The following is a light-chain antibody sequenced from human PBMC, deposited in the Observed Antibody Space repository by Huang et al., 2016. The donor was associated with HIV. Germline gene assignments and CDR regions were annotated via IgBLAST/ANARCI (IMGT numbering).Light chain of an antibody. J-gene: IGKJ3*01. Sequence: EIVLTQSPGTLSLSPGERATLSCRASQSVDSSYLGWYQQKPGQAPRLLIYGASRRATGIPDRFRGSGSGTDFTLTISRLESEDFAVYYCQYYGSSPRTFGPGTKVDVK. V-gene: IGKV3-20*01. CDR1: QSVDSSY. CDR3: QYYGSSPRT. CDR2: GAS.